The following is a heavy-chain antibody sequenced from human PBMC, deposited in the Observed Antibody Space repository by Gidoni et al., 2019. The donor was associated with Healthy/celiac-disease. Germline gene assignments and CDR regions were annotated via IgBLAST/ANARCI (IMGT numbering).Heavy chain of an antibody. CDR2: IIPILGIA. V-gene: IGHV1-69*04. CDR3: AREMLDCSSTRCYGANYYYYGMDV. Sequence: QVQLVQSGAEVKKPGSSVKVSCKASGGTFSSYAISWVRQAPGQGLDWMGRIIPILGIANYAQKFQGRVTITADKSTSTAYMELSSLRSEDTAVYYCAREMLDCSSTRCYGANYYYYGMDVWGQGTTVTVSS. CDR1: GGTFSSYA. J-gene: IGHJ6*02. D-gene: IGHD2-2*01.